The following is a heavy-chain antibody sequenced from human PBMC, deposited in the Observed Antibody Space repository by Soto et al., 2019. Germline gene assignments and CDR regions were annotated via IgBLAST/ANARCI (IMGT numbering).Heavy chain of an antibody. V-gene: IGHV1-18*04. CDR3: ARAGSSLGYAMDV. D-gene: IGHD3-10*01. Sequence: ASVKVSCKASGYTFTNYGISWVRQAPGQGLEWMGWISTYNGNTHYARKFQGRVAMTTDTSPSTAYMELRSLISDDTAVYYCARAGSSLGYAMDVWGQGTTVTVPS. CDR2: ISTYNGNT. J-gene: IGHJ6*02. CDR1: GYTFTNYG.